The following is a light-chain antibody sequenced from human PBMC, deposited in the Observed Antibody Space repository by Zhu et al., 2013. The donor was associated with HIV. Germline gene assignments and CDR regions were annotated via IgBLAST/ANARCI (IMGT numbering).Light chain of an antibody. CDR3: QQYGGSPFMCS. Sequence: EIVLTQSPGTLSLSPGERATLSCRASQSVINSYLAWYQQKPGQAPRLLVYGASRRATGIPDRFSGSGSGTDFSLTISRLEPEDFAVYYCQQYGGSPFMCSFGLGDQAGDQT. V-gene: IGKV3-20*01. CDR2: GAS. J-gene: IGKJ2*04. CDR1: QSVINSY.